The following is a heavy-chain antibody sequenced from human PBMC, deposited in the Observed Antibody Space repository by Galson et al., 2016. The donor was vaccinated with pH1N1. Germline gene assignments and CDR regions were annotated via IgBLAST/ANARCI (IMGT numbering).Heavy chain of an antibody. J-gene: IGHJ5*02. CDR2: IASKSGGGTT. D-gene: IGHD2-8*01. Sequence: SLRLSCAASGFTFINAWMTWVRQAPGKGLEWVGRIASKSGGGTTEYAAPLKGRFTISRDDSKNTLYLQMNSLKTEDTAGYYCILLKQGFFDPWGQGTLVTVSS. CDR3: ILLKQGFFDP. V-gene: IGHV3-15*04. CDR1: GFTFINAW.